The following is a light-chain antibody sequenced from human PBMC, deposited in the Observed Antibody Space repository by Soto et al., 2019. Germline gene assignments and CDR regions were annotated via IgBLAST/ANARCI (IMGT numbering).Light chain of an antibody. CDR1: HDIKKY. CDR2: DAS. CDR3: QRYDSLPPT. V-gene: IGKV1-33*01. J-gene: IGKJ5*01. Sequence: DIQMTQSPSSLSASVGDRVTITCQASHDIKKYLNRYQEKPGKAPKLLIYDASNLQTGVPSRFSGSGSGTHFTFTISSLQPEDIATYYCQRYDSLPPTFGQGTRLDIK.